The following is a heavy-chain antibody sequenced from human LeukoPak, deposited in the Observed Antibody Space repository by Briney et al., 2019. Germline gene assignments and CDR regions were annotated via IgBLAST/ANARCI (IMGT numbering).Heavy chain of an antibody. CDR1: GFTFSSYA. CDR2: ISYDGSNT. D-gene: IGHD3-22*01. J-gene: IGHJ4*02. CDR3: ARAKRSYYYDSSGYFGY. Sequence: PGGSLRLSCAASGFTFSSYAMHWVRQAPGKGLEWVAVISYDGSNTYYADSVKGRFTISRDNSKNTLYLQMNSLRAEDTAVYYCARAKRSYYYDSSGYFGYWGQGTLVTVSS. V-gene: IGHV3-30*04.